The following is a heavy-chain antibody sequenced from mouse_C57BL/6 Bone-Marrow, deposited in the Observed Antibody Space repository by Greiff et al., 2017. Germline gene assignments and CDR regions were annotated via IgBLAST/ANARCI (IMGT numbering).Heavy chain of an antibody. CDR3: ARDLERYAMDY. J-gene: IGHJ4*01. Sequence: EVQGVESGGGLVKPGGSLKLSCAASGFTFSSYAMSWVRQTPEKRLEWVATISDGGSYTYYPDNVKGRFTISRDNAKNNLYLQMSHLKSEDTAMYYCARDLERYAMDYWGQGTSVTVSS. CDR2: ISDGGSYT. CDR1: GFTFSSYA. V-gene: IGHV5-4*01.